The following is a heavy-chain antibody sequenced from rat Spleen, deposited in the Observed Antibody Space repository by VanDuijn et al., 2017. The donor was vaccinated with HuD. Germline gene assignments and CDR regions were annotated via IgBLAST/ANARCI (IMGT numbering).Heavy chain of an antibody. CDR2: ITYDGSTT. CDR3: TRGGNYDYDH. Sequence: EVQLVESDGGLVQPGRSLKLSCVASGFTFSDFYMAWVRQAPTKGLEWVASITYDGSTTYYRDSVKGRFTISRDNAKSTLYLQMDSLRSEDTATYYCTRGGNYDYDHWGQGLMVTVSS. J-gene: IGHJ2*01. V-gene: IGHV5-29*01. CDR1: GFTFSDFY. D-gene: IGHD1-10*01.